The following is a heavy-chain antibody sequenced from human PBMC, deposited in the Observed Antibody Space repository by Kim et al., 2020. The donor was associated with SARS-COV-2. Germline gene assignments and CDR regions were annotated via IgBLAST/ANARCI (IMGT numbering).Heavy chain of an antibody. CDR2: ISAYNGNT. CDR1: GYTFTSYG. CDR3: ARDRSSEDYYDREDRFDP. J-gene: IGHJ5*02. V-gene: IGHV1-18*04. D-gene: IGHD3-22*01. Sequence: ASVKVSCKASGYTFTSYGISWVRQAPGQGLEWMGWISAYNGNTNYAQKLQGRVTMTTDTSTSTAYMELRSLRSDDTAVYYCARDRSSEDYYDREDRFDPWGQGTLVTVSS.